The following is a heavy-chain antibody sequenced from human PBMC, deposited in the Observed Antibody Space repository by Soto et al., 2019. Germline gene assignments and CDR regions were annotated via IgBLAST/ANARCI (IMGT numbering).Heavy chain of an antibody. V-gene: IGHV1-18*04. CDR1: GYTFTSYG. CDR3: ARENVVGYYDILTGHWGGMDV. CDR2: ISAYNGNT. Sequence: ASVKVSCKASGYTFTSYGISWVRQAPGQGLEWMGWISAYNGNTNYAQKLQGRVTMTTDTSTSTAYMELRSLRSDDTAVYYCARENVVGYYDILTGHWGGMDVWGQGTTVTVSS. J-gene: IGHJ6*02. D-gene: IGHD3-9*01.